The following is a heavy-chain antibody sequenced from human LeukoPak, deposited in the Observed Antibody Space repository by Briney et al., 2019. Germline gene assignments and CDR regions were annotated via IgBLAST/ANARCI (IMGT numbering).Heavy chain of an antibody. Sequence: SQTLSLTCTVSGGSISSGGYYWSWIRQHPGKGLEWIGYIYYSGSTYYNPSLKSRVTISVDTSKNQFSLKLSSVTAADTAVYYCARDRGESSGFYFDYWGQGTLVTVSS. CDR1: GGSISSGGYY. J-gene: IGHJ4*02. V-gene: IGHV4-31*03. CDR3: ARDRGESSGFYFDY. CDR2: IYYSGST. D-gene: IGHD6-19*01.